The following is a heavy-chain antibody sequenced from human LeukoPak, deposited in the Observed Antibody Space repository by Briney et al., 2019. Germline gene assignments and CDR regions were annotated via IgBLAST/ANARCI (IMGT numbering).Heavy chain of an antibody. D-gene: IGHD3-22*01. J-gene: IGHJ4*02. V-gene: IGHV4-4*07. CDR3: ARRAYSSGYYYFDY. CDR1: GGSISSYY. Sequence: NPSETLSLTCTVAGGSISSYYWSWIRQPAGKGLEWIGRIYTSGSTNYNPSLKSRVTMSVDTSKNQFSLKLSSVTAADTAVYYCARRAYSSGYYYFDYWGQGTLVTVSP. CDR2: IYTSGST.